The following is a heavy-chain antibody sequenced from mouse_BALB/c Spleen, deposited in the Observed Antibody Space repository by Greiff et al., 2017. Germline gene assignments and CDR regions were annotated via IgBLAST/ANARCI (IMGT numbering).Heavy chain of an antibody. J-gene: IGHJ2*01. CDR2: INPSTGYT. CDR3: ARSAYYGNYNYFDY. V-gene: IGHV1S26*01. Sequence: QVQLQQSGPELVKPGASVKMSCKASGYTFTSYWMHWVKQRPGQGLEWIGYINPSTGYTEYNQKFKDKATLTADKSSSTAYMQLSSLTSEDSAVYYCARSAYYGNYNYFDYWGQGTTLTVSS. CDR1: GYTFTSYW. D-gene: IGHD2-10*01.